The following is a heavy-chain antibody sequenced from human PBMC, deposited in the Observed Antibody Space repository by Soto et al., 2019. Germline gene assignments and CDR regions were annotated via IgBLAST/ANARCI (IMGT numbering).Heavy chain of an antibody. CDR3: ARDKSSSWEHNYYYYYYYGMDV. D-gene: IGHD6-13*01. V-gene: IGHV1-69*01. J-gene: IGHJ6*02. CDR2: IIPIFGTA. Sequence: QVQLVQSGAEVKKPGSSVKVSCKASGGTFSSYAISWVRQAPGQGLEWMGGIIPIFGTANYAQKFQGRVTITADESTSTAYMELSSLRSEDTAVYYCARDKSSSWEHNYYYYYYYGMDVWGQGTTVTVSS. CDR1: GGTFSSYA.